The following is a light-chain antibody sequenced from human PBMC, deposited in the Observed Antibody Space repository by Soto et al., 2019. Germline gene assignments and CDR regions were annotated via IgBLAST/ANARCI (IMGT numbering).Light chain of an antibody. Sequence: QSALTQPASVSGSPGQSITISCTGTSSDVGGYNYVSWYQQHPGKAPKVIIYEVSNRPSGVSNHFSGSKSGNTASLTISGLQAEDEADYYCSSYTRSSSLVVFGGGTKVTVL. CDR1: SSDVGGYNY. J-gene: IGLJ2*01. CDR3: SSYTRSSSLVV. CDR2: EVS. V-gene: IGLV2-14*01.